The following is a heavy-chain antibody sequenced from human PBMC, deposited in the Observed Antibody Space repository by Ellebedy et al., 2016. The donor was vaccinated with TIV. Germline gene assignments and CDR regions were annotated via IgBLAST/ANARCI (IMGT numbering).Heavy chain of an antibody. Sequence: GESLKISCTASGFTFSSYAMHWVRQAPGKGLEWVAVISYDGSNKYYADSVKGLFTISRDNSKNTLYLQMNSLRAEDTAVYYCARDDLLRLWGQGSLVTVSS. CDR3: ARDDLLRL. CDR1: GFTFSSYA. CDR2: ISYDGSNK. V-gene: IGHV3-30-3*01. J-gene: IGHJ4*02. D-gene: IGHD3/OR15-3a*01.